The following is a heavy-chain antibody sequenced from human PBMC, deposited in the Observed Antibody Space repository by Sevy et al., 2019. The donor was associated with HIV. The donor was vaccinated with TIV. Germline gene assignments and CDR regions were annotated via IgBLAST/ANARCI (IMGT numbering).Heavy chain of an antibody. CDR2: ISSSGSSI. V-gene: IGHV3-48*03. J-gene: IGHJ6*02. D-gene: IGHD3-3*01. CDR1: GFTFSSYD. Sequence: GGSLRLSCTASGFTFSSYDMNWVRQAPGKGLEWVSKISSSGSSIYYADSVKGRFTISRDNSKNTLYLQMNSLRAEDTAVYYCAKGVDFWSGYTGYGMDVWGQGTTVTVSS. CDR3: AKGVDFWSGYTGYGMDV.